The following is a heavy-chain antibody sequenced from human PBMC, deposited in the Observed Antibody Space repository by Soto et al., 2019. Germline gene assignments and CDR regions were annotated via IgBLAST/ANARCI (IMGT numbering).Heavy chain of an antibody. CDR2: VLGGGSNT. D-gene: IGHD3-10*01. CDR3: AKSGLGAGSYYYMDV. J-gene: IGHJ6*03. CDR1: GFAFSSYT. Sequence: EAQLLESGGGFVQPGGSLRLSCAASGFAFSSYTMTWVRQAPGKGLEWVSAVLGGGSNTYYADSVMGRFTISRDNSKDTLYLQMNSLRVEDTALYYCAKSGLGAGSYYYMDVWGERTTVTVSS. V-gene: IGHV3-23*01.